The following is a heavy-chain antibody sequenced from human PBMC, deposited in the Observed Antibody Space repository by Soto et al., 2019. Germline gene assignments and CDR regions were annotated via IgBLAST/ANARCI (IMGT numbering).Heavy chain of an antibody. Sequence: QMQLVQSGPEVKKPGTSVKVSCKASGFTFTSSAVQWVRQARGQRLEWIGWIVVGSGNTNYAQKFQERVTITRDMSTSTAYMELSSLRSENTAVYYWAAEVGSTVATIPDYWGQGTLVTVSS. CDR1: GFTFTSSA. V-gene: IGHV1-58*01. CDR2: IVVGSGNT. J-gene: IGHJ4*02. CDR3: AAEVGSTVATIPDY. D-gene: IGHD5-12*01.